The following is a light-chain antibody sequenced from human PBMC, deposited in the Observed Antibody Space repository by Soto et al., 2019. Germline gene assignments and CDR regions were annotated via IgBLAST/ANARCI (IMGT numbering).Light chain of an antibody. CDR1: QSISSW. CDR2: KAS. V-gene: IGKV1-5*03. CDR3: QQYNSLPT. Sequence: DIPMTQSPSTLSASVGDRVTITCRASQSISSWLAWYQQKPGKAPKLLIYKASSLESGVPSRFSGSGSGTEFTLTISSLQPDDLATYYCQQYNSLPTFGQGTKVEIK. J-gene: IGKJ1*01.